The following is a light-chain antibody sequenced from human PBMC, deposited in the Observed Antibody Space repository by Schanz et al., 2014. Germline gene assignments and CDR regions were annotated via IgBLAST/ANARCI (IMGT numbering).Light chain of an antibody. CDR2: GNN. V-gene: IGLV1-40*01. Sequence: QSVLTQPPSVSGAPGQRVTISCSGSSSNIGAGFDIHWYQQLPGTAPKLLIYGNNNRPSGVPERFSGSKSGTSASLAITGLQADDEAVYYCQSYDSSLSGWVFGGGTKLTVL. CDR3: QSYDSSLSGWV. J-gene: IGLJ3*02. CDR1: SSNIGAGFD.